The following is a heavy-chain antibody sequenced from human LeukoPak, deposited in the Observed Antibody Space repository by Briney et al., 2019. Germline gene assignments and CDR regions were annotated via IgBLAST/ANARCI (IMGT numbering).Heavy chain of an antibody. D-gene: IGHD6-13*01. J-gene: IGHJ6*04. CDR3: ARDGYSSSWSAYGMDV. V-gene: IGHV1-18*04. Sequence: ASVKLSCTASGSTFTSYGISWVRHAPGQGLERMGWIGTYNDNTNYAQKVQGRVTMTTDTSTSTAYMQLRSLRSDDTAVYYCARDGYSSSWSAYGMDVWGKGTTVTVSS. CDR1: GSTFTSYG. CDR2: IGTYNDNT.